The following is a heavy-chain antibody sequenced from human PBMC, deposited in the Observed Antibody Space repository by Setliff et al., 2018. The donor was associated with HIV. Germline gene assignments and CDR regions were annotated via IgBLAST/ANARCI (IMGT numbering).Heavy chain of an antibody. J-gene: IGHJ4*02. Sequence: ETLSLTCTVSGGSISSSGPGYYWGWVRQAPGGGLEWIGSVYYSGSTYYNPSLKSRVTISLDTSKNQLSLRLTSMTAADTAVYYCARGQPDTIFGVVIFDYWGQGKMVTVSS. CDR1: GGSISSSGPGYY. CDR2: VYYSGST. CDR3: ARGQPDTIFGVVIFDY. V-gene: IGHV4-39*02. D-gene: IGHD3-3*01.